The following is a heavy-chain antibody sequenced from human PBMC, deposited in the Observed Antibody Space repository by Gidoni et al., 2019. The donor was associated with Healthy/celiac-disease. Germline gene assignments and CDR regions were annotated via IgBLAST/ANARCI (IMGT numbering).Heavy chain of an antibody. CDR2: IYSCGST. Sequence: EVQLVESGGGLVQPGGSLRLSCAASGFTVSSNYMSWVRQAPGKGLEWVSVIYSCGSTYYADSVKGRFTISRDNSKNTLYLQMNSLRAEDTAVYYCARDRSYGSFWFDPWGQGTLVTVSS. V-gene: IGHV3-66*02. D-gene: IGHD5-18*01. CDR1: GFTVSSNY. CDR3: ARDRSYGSFWFDP. J-gene: IGHJ5*02.